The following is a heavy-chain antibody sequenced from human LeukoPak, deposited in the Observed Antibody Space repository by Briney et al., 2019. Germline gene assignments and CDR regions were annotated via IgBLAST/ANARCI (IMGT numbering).Heavy chain of an antibody. J-gene: IGHJ5*02. CDR3: ARQGGSPDWFDP. CDR2: LYYSGST. CDR1: GGSMRNYY. D-gene: IGHD1-26*01. V-gene: IGHV4-59*05. Sequence: SETLSLTCTVSGGSMRNYYWSWIRQPPGKGLEWIGSLYYSGSTYYNPSLKSRVTISVDTSKKQFSLKLTSVTAADTAVYYCARQGGSPDWFDPWGQGTLVTVSS.